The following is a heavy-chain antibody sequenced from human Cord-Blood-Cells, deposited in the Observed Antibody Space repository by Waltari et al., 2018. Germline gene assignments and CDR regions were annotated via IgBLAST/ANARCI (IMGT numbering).Heavy chain of an antibody. CDR3: ARVGGVGCSSTSCYACDI. CDR1: GGSISSYY. J-gene: IGHJ3*02. CDR2: IYTSGST. Sequence: QVQLQESGPGLVKPSETLSLTCTVSGGSISSYYWSWIRQPAGKGLEWIGRIYTSGSTNYNPSLESRFTLSVDTSKTRFSLKLSSVTAADTAVYYCARVGGVGCSSTSCYACDIWGQGTMVTVSS. D-gene: IGHD2-2*01. V-gene: IGHV4-4*07.